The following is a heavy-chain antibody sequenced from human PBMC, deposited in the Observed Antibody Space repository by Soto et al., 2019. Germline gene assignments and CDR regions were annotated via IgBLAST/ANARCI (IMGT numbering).Heavy chain of an antibody. CDR2: IWYDGSTK. V-gene: IGHV3-33*01. CDR1: GFTFNSYG. CDR3: ARPLVAPVAGPYYYGMDV. J-gene: IGHJ6*02. Sequence: QIQLVESGGGVVQPGRSLRLSCTASGFTFNSYGFNWVRQAPGKGLEWVAVIWYDGSTKYYADSVKGRFTISRDNLRRTVYLQMNSLTAEDTAVYYCARPLVAPVAGPYYYGMDVWGQGTTVTVSS. D-gene: IGHD6-19*01.